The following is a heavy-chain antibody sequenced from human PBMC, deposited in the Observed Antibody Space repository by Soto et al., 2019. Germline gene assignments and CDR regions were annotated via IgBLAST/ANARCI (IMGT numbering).Heavy chain of an antibody. CDR2: IRSKAYGGTT. V-gene: IGHV3-49*03. J-gene: IGHJ6*03. D-gene: IGHD4-17*01. Sequence: GGSLRLSCTASGFTFGDYAMSWFRQAPGKGLEWVGFIRSKAYGGTTEYAASVRGRFTISRDDSKSIAYLQMNSLKTEDTAVYYCTRAPYGDYLNYYYYMDVWGKGTTVTVSS. CDR3: TRAPYGDYLNYYYYMDV. CDR1: GFTFGDYA.